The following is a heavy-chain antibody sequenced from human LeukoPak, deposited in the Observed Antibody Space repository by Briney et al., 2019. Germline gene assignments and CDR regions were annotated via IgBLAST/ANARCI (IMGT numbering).Heavy chain of an antibody. V-gene: IGHV3-23*01. Sequence: GGSLRLSCAASGFTFSSYAMSWVRQAPGKGLEWVSSISGSGINTYYADSVKGRLTISRDNSKNTLYLQMNSLRAEDTAVYYCARNLCSSTSCYHYYYYGIDVWGQGTTVTVSS. CDR3: ARNLCSSTSCYHYYYYGIDV. J-gene: IGHJ6*02. D-gene: IGHD2-2*01. CDR1: GFTFSSYA. CDR2: ISGSGINT.